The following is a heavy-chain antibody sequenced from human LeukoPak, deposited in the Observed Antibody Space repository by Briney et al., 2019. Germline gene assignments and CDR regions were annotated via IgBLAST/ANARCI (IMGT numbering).Heavy chain of an antibody. D-gene: IGHD5-12*01. J-gene: IGHJ4*02. CDR3: ARTRGYSGYEYFDY. CDR1: GGSISSYY. CDR2: IYTSGST. Sequence: SETLSLTCTVSGGSISSYYWSWIRQPAGKGLEWIGRIYTSGSTNYNPSLKSRVTISVDTSKNQFSLKLSSVTAADTAVYYCARTRGYSGYEYFDYWGQGTLVTVSS. V-gene: IGHV4-4*07.